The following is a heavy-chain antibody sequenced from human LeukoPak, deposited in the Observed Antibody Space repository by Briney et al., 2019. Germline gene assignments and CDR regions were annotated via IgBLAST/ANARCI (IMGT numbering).Heavy chain of an antibody. V-gene: IGHV6-1*01. J-gene: IGHJ5*02. CDR1: GDSVSSNSAA. CDR3: ARRLTQYDCFDP. CDR2: TYYRSKWYN. Sequence: SQTLSLTCAISGDSVSSNSAAWNWIRQSPSRGLEWLRRTYYRSKWYNDYAVSVRGRITVNPDTSKNQFSLHLNSVTPEDTAVYYCARRLTQYDCFDPWGQGILVTVSS. D-gene: IGHD2-2*01.